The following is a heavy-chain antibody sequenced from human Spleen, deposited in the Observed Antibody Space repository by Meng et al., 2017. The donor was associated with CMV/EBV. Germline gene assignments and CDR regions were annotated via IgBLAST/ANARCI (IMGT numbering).Heavy chain of an antibody. J-gene: IGHJ5*02. D-gene: IGHD3-3*01. CDR2: SSSSGSTI. CDR3: ARDTSPGYDFWSGSEEINWFDP. CDR1: YY. Sequence: YYMGWSSPARGKGLEWVSYSSSSGSTIDYADSVKGRFTISRDNAKNSLYLQMNSLRAEDTAVYYCARDTSPGYDFWSGSEEINWFDPWGQGTLVTVSS. V-gene: IGHV3-11*01.